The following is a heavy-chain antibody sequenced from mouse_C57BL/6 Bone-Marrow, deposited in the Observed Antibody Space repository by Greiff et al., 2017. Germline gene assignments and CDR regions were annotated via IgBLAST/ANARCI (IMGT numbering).Heavy chain of an antibody. CDR1: GFTFSSYA. V-gene: IGHV5-4*01. D-gene: IGHD2-4*01. CDR2: ISDGGSYT. CDR3: ARVNYDYPNY. Sequence: EVQLVESGGGLVKPGGSLKLSCAASGFTFSSYAMSWVRQTPEKRLEWVATISDGGSYTYYPDNVKGRFTISRDNAKNNLYLQMSHLKSEDTAMYYCARVNYDYPNYWGQGTTLTVSS. J-gene: IGHJ2*01.